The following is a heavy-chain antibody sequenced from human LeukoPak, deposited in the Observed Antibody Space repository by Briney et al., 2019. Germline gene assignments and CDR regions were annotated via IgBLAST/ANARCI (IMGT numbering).Heavy chain of an antibody. D-gene: IGHD6-13*01. CDR1: GYSFTNYW. CDR2: IYPDDSDA. V-gene: IGHV5-51*01. CDR3: ARPDSSSWHFDY. Sequence: GGSLKISCKASGYSFTNYWIGWVRQMPGKGLEWMGIIYPDDSDARHSPSFQGQVTISADKSISTAYLQWSSLKASDTAMYFCARPDSSSWHFDYWGQGTLVTVSS. J-gene: IGHJ4*02.